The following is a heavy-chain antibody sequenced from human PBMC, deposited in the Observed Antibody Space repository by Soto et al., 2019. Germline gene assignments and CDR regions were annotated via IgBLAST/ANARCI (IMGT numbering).Heavy chain of an antibody. CDR1: GYTFTSYG. J-gene: IGHJ4*02. CDR2: ITAYNGNT. V-gene: IGHV1-18*01. D-gene: IGHD2-8*01. Sequence: ASVKVSCKASGYTFTSYGISWVRQAPGQGLEWMGWITAYNGNTNYAQKLQGRVAMTTDTSTSTAYMELRSLRSDDTAVYYCARDQGNGPDFDYWGQGTLVTVSS. CDR3: ARDQGNGPDFDY.